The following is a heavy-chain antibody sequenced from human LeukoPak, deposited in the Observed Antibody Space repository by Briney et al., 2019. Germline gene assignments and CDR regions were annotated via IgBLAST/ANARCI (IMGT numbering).Heavy chain of an antibody. V-gene: IGHV1-2*06. J-gene: IGHJ2*01. CDR3: ARGALYCSGGSCYSRVNYWYFDL. CDR2: INPNSGGT. D-gene: IGHD2-15*01. CDR1: GYTFTGYY. Sequence: ASVKVSCKASGYTFTGYYMHWVRQAPGQGLEWMGRINPNSGGTNYAQKFQGRVTMTRDTSISPAYMELSRLRSDDTAVYYCARGALYCSGGSCYSRVNYWYFDLWGRGTLVTVSS.